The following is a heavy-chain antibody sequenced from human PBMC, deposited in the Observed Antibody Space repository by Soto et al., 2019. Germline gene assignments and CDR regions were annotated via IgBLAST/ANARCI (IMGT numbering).Heavy chain of an antibody. CDR1: GGSFSGYY. CDR2: INHSGST. CDR3: ARGKLSDYVWGSYRYHFDY. Sequence: SETLSLTCAVYGGSFSGYYWSWIRQPPGKGLEWIGEINHSGSTNYNPSLKSRVTISVDTSKNQFSLKLSSVTAADTAVYYCARGKLSDYVWGSYRYHFDYWGQGTVVTVS. J-gene: IGHJ4*02. D-gene: IGHD3-16*02. V-gene: IGHV4-34*01.